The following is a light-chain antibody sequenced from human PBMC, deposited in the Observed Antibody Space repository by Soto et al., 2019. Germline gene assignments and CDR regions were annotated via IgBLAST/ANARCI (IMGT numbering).Light chain of an antibody. CDR3: QQYGSSPTT. CDR2: GAS. V-gene: IGKV3-20*01. CDR1: QRVGND. J-gene: IGKJ1*01. Sequence: ETVMTQSPATLSVSPGQGATLSCRASQRVGNDLTWYQQKPGQAPRRLIFGASRRATGIPDRFSGSGSGTDFTLTISRLEPEDFAVYYCQQYGSSPTTFGQGTKLEIK.